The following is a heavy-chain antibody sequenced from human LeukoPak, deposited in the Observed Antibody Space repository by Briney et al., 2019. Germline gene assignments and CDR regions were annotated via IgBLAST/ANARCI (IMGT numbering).Heavy chain of an antibody. CDR1: GHSFTDYS. J-gene: IGHJ4*02. V-gene: IGHV1-18*01. CDR2: IRPYNGDT. D-gene: IGHD7-27*01. CDR3: ARGKPGDY. Sequence: ASVKVSCKASGHSFTDYSVTWVRQAPGQGPEWMGWIRPYNGDTNYAQKLQGRVTMTTDTSTSTAYMELRSLRSDDTAVYYCARGKPGDYWGQGTLVTVSS.